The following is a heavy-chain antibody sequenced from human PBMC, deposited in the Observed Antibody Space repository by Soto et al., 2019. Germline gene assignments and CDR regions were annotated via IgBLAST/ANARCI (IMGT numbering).Heavy chain of an antibody. CDR3: TRGGGGGSFDQ. D-gene: IGHD2-15*01. CDR1: GFTIGSYW. CDR2: LSGDGTGT. J-gene: IGHJ4*02. V-gene: IGHV3-74*01. Sequence: EVELVESGGGLVQPGGSLRLSCAASGFTIGSYWMHWVRQAPGKGLVWVSRLSGDGTGTRYADFVKGRFTISGDNAKNTLYLDMNSLGPDDTAVYYCTRGGGGGSFDQWGQGTLVNVSS.